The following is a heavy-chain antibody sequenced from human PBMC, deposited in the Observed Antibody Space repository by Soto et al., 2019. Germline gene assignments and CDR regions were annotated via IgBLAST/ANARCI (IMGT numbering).Heavy chain of an antibody. CDR3: GRWWERFDY. CDR1: GFIFGDYA. V-gene: IGHV3-11*01. CDR2: ISLSGYVT. J-gene: IGHJ4*02. D-gene: IGHD1-1*01. Sequence: QVRLVESGGDLVKPGGSLRLSCVGSGFIFGDYAMGWIRQAPGKGLEWISYISLSGYVTFDADSVKGRFTFSRDNAKNLILVRMERLAPGGTGVYFCGRWWERFDYWGQGTLGTVSS.